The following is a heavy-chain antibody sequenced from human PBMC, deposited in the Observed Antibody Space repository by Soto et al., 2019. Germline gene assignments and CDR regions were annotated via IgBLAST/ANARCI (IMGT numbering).Heavy chain of an antibody. CDR3: ARDESSYYDFWSGYHTAYYYYYYMDV. CDR1: GFTFSSYS. Sequence: GGSLRLSCAASGFTFSSYSMNWVRQAPGKGLEWVSSISSSSSYIYYADSVKGRFTISRDKAKNSLYLQMNSLRAEDTAVYYCARDESSYYDFWSGYHTAYYYYYYMDVWGKGTTVTVSS. D-gene: IGHD3-3*01. CDR2: ISSSSSYI. V-gene: IGHV3-21*01. J-gene: IGHJ6*03.